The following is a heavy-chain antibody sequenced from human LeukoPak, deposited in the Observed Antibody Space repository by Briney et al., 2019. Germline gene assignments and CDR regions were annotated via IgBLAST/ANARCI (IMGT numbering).Heavy chain of an antibody. J-gene: IGHJ4*02. CDR3: ASILSGSYSDY. D-gene: IGHD1-26*01. CDR2: INPNSGGT. V-gene: IGHV1-2*02. Sequence: VASVKVSCKSSGYTFTVYYMHWVRQAPGQGLEWMGWINPNSGGTNYAQKFQGRVTMTRDTSISTAYMELSRLRSDDTAVYYCASILSGSYSDYWGQGTLVTVSS. CDR1: GYTFTVYY.